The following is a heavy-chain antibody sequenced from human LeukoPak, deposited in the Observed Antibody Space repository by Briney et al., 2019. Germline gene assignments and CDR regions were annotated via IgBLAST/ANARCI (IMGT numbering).Heavy chain of an antibody. D-gene: IGHD6-13*01. CDR1: GFTFSSSW. CDR2: LNSDGSRT. V-gene: IGHV3-74*01. J-gene: IGHJ4*02. Sequence: GGSLRLSCAASGFTFSSSWMHWVRQAPGEGLGWVSRLNSDGSRTNYAESVKGRFIISRDNAKNTLYLQMNSLRIEDTAVYYCAKESSTWRQADTLFDYWGQGILVTVSS. CDR3: AKESSTWRQADTLFDY.